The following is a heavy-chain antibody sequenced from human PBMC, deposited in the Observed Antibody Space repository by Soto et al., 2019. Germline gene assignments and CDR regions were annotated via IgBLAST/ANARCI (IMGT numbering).Heavy chain of an antibody. Sequence: AQLLESGGGLLQPGGSLRLSCAASGFTFSSYAMSWVRLAPGKGLEGVSGITGSGAITYYTDSVKGRFTISRDNSKNTLYLQMHSLRAEDTAVYYCARDVWETTSMYYGLDVWGLGTTVTVSS. CDR1: GFTFSSYA. J-gene: IGHJ6*02. V-gene: IGHV3-23*01. D-gene: IGHD1-26*01. CDR3: ARDVWETTSMYYGLDV. CDR2: ITGSGAIT.